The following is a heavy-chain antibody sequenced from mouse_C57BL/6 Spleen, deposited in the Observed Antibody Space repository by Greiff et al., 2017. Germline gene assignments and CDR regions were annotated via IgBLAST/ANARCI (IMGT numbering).Heavy chain of an antibody. V-gene: IGHV3-8*01. J-gene: IGHJ2*01. CDR2: ISYSGST. D-gene: IGHD2-4*01. CDR3: ARGGYDYDGDFDY. CDR1: GYSITSDY. Sequence: VQLQQSGPGLAKPSQTLSLTCSVTGYSITSDYWNWIRTFPGNKLEYMGYISYSGSTYYNPSLKSRISITRDTSKNQYYLQLNSVTTEDTATYYCARGGYDYDGDFDYWGQGTTLTVSS.